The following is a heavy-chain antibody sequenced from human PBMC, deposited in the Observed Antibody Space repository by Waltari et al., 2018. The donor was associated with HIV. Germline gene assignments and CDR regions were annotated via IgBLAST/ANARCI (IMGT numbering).Heavy chain of an antibody. CDR1: GFTFGTHW. J-gene: IGHJ6*02. D-gene: IGHD4-17*01. CDR3: ARDVTRDYFGVYHFLFDV. V-gene: IGHV3-74*03. CDR2: IDRDGRVS. Sequence: VQLVESGGTQIRLGGSLRLSCVGSGFTFGTHWLHWVRQVPGKGLQWIARIDRDGRVSTNEGLVKGRFSVSRDNAKNSMFLQLTRLTVDDSAVYHCARDVTRDYFGVYHFLFDVWGQGTTVTVSS.